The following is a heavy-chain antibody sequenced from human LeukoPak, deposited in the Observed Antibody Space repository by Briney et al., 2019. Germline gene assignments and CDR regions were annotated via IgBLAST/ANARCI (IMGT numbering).Heavy chain of an antibody. V-gene: IGHV3-43*01. CDR1: GFTFGDYT. Sequence: GGSLRLSCAASGFTFGDYTMHWVRQAPGKGLEWVSLITWDGGTTYYADSVKGRFTISRDNSKKSPFLQMNSLKTEDTALYYCAKDSANTYLPDYWGQGTLVTVSS. D-gene: IGHD2-2*02. CDR3: AKDSANTYLPDY. J-gene: IGHJ4*02. CDR2: ITWDGGTT.